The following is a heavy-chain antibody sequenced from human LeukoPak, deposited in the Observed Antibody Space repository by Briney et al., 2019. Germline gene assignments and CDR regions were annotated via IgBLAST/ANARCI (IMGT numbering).Heavy chain of an antibody. Sequence: PGGSLRLSCVASGFTFHDYAMHWVRHAPGKGLEWVSGISRNSVTIDYANSVKGRFTIFRDNAKNSLYLQMNSLEPEDLGLYYCATSKGGGGFDPWGQGTLVTVSS. D-gene: IGHD3-16*01. V-gene: IGHV3-9*03. CDR1: GFTFHDYA. CDR2: ISRNSVTI. CDR3: ATSKGGGGFDP. J-gene: IGHJ5*02.